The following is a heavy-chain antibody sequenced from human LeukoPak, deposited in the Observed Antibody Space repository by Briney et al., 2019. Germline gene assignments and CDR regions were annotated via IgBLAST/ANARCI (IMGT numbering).Heavy chain of an antibody. J-gene: IGHJ5*02. CDR1: GYTFTSYD. Sequence: GASVKVSCKASGYTFTSYDINWVRQATGQGLEWMGWMNPNSGNTGYAQKFQGRVTMTRNTSISTAYMELSSLRSEDTAVYYCARGGPLLWFGELGWFDPWGQGTLVTVSS. D-gene: IGHD3-10*01. CDR3: ARGGPLLWFGELGWFDP. V-gene: IGHV1-8*01. CDR2: MNPNSGNT.